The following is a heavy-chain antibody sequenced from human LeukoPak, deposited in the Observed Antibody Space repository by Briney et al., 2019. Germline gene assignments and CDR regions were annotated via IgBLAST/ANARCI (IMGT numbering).Heavy chain of an antibody. J-gene: IGHJ6*02. Sequence: PSETLSLTCTVSGGSISSYYWSWIRQPAGKGLEWIGRIYTSGSTNYNPSLKSRVTMSVDTSKNQFSLKLSSVTAADTAVYYCARDTYCSGGSCPLSDDSSGYYYYYYGMDVWGQGTTVTVSS. V-gene: IGHV4-4*07. CDR1: GGSISSYY. CDR3: ARDTYCSGGSCPLSDDSSGYYYYYYGMDV. CDR2: IYTSGST. D-gene: IGHD2-15*01.